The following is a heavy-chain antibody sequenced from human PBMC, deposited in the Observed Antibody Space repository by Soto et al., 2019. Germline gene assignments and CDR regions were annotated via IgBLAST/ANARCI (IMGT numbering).Heavy chain of an antibody. D-gene: IGHD5-18*01. CDR3: TTQEMVTGY. J-gene: IGHJ4*02. V-gene: IGHV3-73*02. Sequence: EVQLVESGGGLVQPGGSLKLSCAASGFTFSGSAIHWVRQAPGKGLEWVGRIRSKANKYATANAASVKGRFTISGDDSKSTAYLQMNSLETEDTALYYCTTQEMVTGYWGQGTPVTVSS. CDR1: GFTFSGSA. CDR2: IRSKANKYAT.